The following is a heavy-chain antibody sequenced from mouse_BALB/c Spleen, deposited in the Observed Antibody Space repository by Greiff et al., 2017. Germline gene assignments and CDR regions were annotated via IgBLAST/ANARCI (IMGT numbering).Heavy chain of an antibody. CDR1: GYSITSGYY. J-gene: IGHJ3*01. CDR2: ISYDGSN. D-gene: IGHD2-12*01. V-gene: IGHV3-6*02. Sequence: EVQLQQSGPGLVKPSQSLSLTCSVTGYSITSGYYWNWIRQFPGNKLEWMGYISYDGSNNYNPSLKNRISITRYTSKNQFFLKLNSVTTEDTATYYCARDPYSYELFAYWGQGTLVTVSA. CDR3: ARDPYSYELFAY.